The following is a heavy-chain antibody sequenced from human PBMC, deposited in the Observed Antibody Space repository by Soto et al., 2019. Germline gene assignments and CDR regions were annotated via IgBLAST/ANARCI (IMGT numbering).Heavy chain of an antibody. D-gene: IGHD2-2*01. CDR2: IYPGDSDS. CDR3: ARHETGSSNWYRMDV. V-gene: IGHV5-51*01. J-gene: IGHJ6*04. CDR1: GYSFTSFW. Sequence: PGESLKISCQGFGYSFTSFWIGWVRQMPGKGLEWMGIIYPGDSDSRYSPSFQGQVTMSADKSISTAYLQWSSLKASDTAMYYCARHETGSSNWYRMDVWGKGTTVTVSS.